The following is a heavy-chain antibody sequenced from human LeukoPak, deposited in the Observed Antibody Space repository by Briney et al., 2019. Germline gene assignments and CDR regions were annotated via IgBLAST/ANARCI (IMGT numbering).Heavy chain of an antibody. V-gene: IGHV6-1*01. D-gene: IGHD6-19*01. CDR1: GDGVSSKNGA. CDR3: ARDFGTTGWHTFDY. Sequence: SQTLSLTCVVSGDGVSSKNGAWNWIRQSPSRGLEWLGRTYYRSKWYNDYAESMEGRMTISQDTSKNQYSLHLNSVTPDDTAVYYCARDFGTTGWHTFDYWGQGTLATVSS. CDR2: TYYRSKWYN. J-gene: IGHJ4*02.